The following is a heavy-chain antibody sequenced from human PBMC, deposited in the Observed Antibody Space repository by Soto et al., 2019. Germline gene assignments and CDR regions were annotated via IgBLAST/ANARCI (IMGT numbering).Heavy chain of an antibody. V-gene: IGHV5-51*01. J-gene: IGHJ6*02. CDR1: GYNFATHW. CDR2: IFPGDAET. D-gene: IGHD5-12*01. CDR3: ATPGGFGMDV. Sequence: GESLKISCQGSGYNFATHWIGWVRHKAGKGLEWMGIIFPGDAETRYSPSFQGHITISADKSISIAYLRWSSLKATDTGMYYCATPGGFGMDVWGQGTTVTVSS.